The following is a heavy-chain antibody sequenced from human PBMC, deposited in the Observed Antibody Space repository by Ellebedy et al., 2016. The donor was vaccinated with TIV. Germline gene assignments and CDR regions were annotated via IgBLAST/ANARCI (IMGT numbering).Heavy chain of an antibody. D-gene: IGHD2-8*01. V-gene: IGHV1-69*13. Sequence: ASVKVSCKASGGTFSSYAISWVRQAPGQGLEWMGGIIPIFGTANYAQKFQGRVTITADESTSTAYMELSSLRSEDTAVYYCARAGVYLTRDYGMDVWGQGTTVTVSS. CDR2: IIPIFGTA. J-gene: IGHJ6*02. CDR1: GGTFSSYA. CDR3: ARAGVYLTRDYGMDV.